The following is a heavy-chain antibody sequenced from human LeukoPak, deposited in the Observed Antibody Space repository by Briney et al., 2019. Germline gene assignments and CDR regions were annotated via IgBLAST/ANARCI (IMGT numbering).Heavy chain of an antibody. CDR2: ISYDGSNK. V-gene: IGHV3-30*04. Sequence: PGGSLRLSCATSGFTVSNWAIHWVRQAPGKGLEWVAAISYDGSNKFYADSVKGRFTISRDNSKNSLYLQMNSPRAEDTALYYCARGYCSTTSCYNDYWGPGTLVTVSS. J-gene: IGHJ4*02. D-gene: IGHD2-2*02. CDR1: GFTVSNWA. CDR3: ARGYCSTTSCYNDY.